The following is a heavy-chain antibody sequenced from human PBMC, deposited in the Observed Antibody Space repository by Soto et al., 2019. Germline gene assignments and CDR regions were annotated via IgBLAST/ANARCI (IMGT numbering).Heavy chain of an antibody. CDR3: PSTITMVQGHGMDV. CDR2: IENDGSGS. CDR1: GFSFSTYW. Sequence: GGSLRLSCAASGFSFSTYWMHWVRQAPGKGLVWVSRIENDGSGSSYADSVKGRFTISRDNAKNTLYLQMNSLRAEDTAVYYCPSTITMVQGHGMDVWGRGTPVTVSS. V-gene: IGHV3-74*01. J-gene: IGHJ6*02. D-gene: IGHD3-10*01.